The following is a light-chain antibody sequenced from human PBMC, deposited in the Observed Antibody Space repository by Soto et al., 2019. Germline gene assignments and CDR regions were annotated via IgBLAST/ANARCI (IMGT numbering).Light chain of an antibody. CDR3: QPYGSSPWT. CDR1: QSVSSSY. CDR2: GAS. V-gene: IGKV3-20*01. J-gene: IGKJ1*01. Sequence: EIVLTQSPGTLSLSPGERATLSCRASQSVSSSYLAWYQQKPGQAPRLLIYGASSRAIGIPDRFSGSGSGTDFTLTISRLEPEDFAVYYCQPYGSSPWTYGQGTKVEIK.